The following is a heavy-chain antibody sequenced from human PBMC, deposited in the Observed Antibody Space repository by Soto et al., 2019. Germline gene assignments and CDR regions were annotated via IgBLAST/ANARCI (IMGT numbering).Heavy chain of an antibody. Sequence: GGSLRLSCAASGFTFSSYAMHWVRQAPGKGLEWVAVISYDGSNKYYADSVKGRFTISRDNSKNTLYLQMNSLRAEDTAVYYCARDPGSYALYYYYYYGMDVWGQGTTVTVS. CDR2: ISYDGSNK. D-gene: IGHD2-2*01. J-gene: IGHJ6*02. CDR3: ARDPGSYALYYYYYYGMDV. V-gene: IGHV3-30-3*01. CDR1: GFTFSSYA.